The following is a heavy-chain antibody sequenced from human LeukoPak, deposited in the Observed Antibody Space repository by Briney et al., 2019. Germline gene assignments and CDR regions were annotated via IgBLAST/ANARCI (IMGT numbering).Heavy chain of an antibody. D-gene: IGHD2-8*01. CDR3: AKDRCSNGIGCYYYYMDV. Sequence: PGGSLRLSCATSGFIFSDYAMSWVRQAPGKGLEWVSTISGSGDSTYYADSVKGRFSISRDSSKNILYLQMNSLRAEDTAVYYCAKDRCSNGIGCYYYYMDVWGKGTTVTISS. J-gene: IGHJ6*03. CDR2: ISGSGDST. CDR1: GFIFSDYA. V-gene: IGHV3-23*01.